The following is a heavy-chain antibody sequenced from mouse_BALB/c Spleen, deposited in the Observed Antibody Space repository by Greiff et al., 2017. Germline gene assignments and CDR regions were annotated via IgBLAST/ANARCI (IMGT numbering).Heavy chain of an antibody. Sequence: EVNVVESGGGLVQPGGSLKLSCAASGFTFSSYTMSWVRQTPEKRLEWVAYISNGGGSTYYPDTVKGRFTISRDNAKNTLYLQMSSLKSEDTAMYYCARHPYGNYEVENAMDYWGQGTSVTVSA. V-gene: IGHV5-12-2*01. CDR1: GFTFSSYT. J-gene: IGHJ4*01. CDR3: ARHPYGNYEVENAMDY. D-gene: IGHD2-1*01. CDR2: ISNGGGST.